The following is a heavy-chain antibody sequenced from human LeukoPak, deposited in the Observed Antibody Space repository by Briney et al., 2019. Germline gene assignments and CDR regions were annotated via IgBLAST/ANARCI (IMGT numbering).Heavy chain of an antibody. CDR3: AGRAKFYYDSSGYWYY. V-gene: IGHV3-53*04. Sequence: GGSLRLSCAASGFTFSSYAMSWVRQAPGKGLEWVSVIYSGGSTYYADSVKGRFTISRHNSKNTLYLQMNSLRAEDTAVYYCAGRAKFYYDSSGYWYYWGQGTLVTVSS. CDR2: IYSGGST. D-gene: IGHD3-22*01. CDR1: GFTFSSYA. J-gene: IGHJ4*02.